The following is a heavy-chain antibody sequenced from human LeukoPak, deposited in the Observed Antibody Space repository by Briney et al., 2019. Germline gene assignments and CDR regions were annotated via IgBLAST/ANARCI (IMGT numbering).Heavy chain of an antibody. J-gene: IGHJ4*02. D-gene: IGHD4-17*01. Sequence: ASVKVSCKASGGTFSSYAISWVRQAPGQGLEWMGGIIPIFGTANYAQKFQGRVTITTDESTSTAYMELSSLRSEDTAVYYCARNWGHDYGNYYVYWGQGTLVTVSS. V-gene: IGHV1-69*05. CDR1: GGTFSSYA. CDR2: IIPIFGTA. CDR3: ARNWGHDYGNYYVY.